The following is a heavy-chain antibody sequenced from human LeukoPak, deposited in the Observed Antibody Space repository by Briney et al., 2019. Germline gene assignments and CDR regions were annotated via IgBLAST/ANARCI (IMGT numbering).Heavy chain of an antibody. D-gene: IGHD1-26*01. CDR3: TTPPGNYYAWAYFQH. J-gene: IGHJ1*01. CDR2: IKSKTDGGTA. Sequence: GGSLRLSCAASGFTFSDAWMTWVRQAPGKGLEWVGRIKSKTDGGTADYAGPVKGRFTISRDDSKNTMYLQLNNLKTEDTAVYYCTTPPGNYYAWAYFQHWGQGTLVTVSS. V-gene: IGHV3-15*01. CDR1: GFTFSDAW.